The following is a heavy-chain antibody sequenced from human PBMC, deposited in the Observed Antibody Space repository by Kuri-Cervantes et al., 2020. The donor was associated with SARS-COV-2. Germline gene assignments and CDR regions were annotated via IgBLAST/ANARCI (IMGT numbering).Heavy chain of an antibody. D-gene: IGHD6-13*01. CDR3: ASLLRLAAAGPTYFDY. V-gene: IGHV1-69*13. CDR2: IIPIFGTA. CDR1: GYTFTSYG. J-gene: IGHJ4*02. Sequence: SVKVSCKASGYTFTSYGISWVRQAPGQGLEWMGGIIPIFGTANYAQKFQGRVTITADESTSTAYMELSSLRSEDTAVYYCASLLRLAAAGPTYFDYWGQGTLVTVSS.